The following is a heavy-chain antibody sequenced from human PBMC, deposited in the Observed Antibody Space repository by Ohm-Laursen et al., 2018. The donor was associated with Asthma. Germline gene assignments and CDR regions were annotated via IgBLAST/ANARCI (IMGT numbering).Heavy chain of an antibody. V-gene: IGHV3-9*01. CDR3: AKALSYYGSGSYNGSFDY. D-gene: IGHD3-10*01. CDR2: ISWNSGSI. Sequence: SLRLSCTASGFTFDDYAMHWVRQAPGKGLEWVSGISWNSGSIGYADSVKGRFTISRDNAKNSLYLQMNSLRAEDTALYYCAKALSYYGSGSYNGSFDYWGQGTLVTVSS. CDR1: GFTFDDYA. J-gene: IGHJ4*02.